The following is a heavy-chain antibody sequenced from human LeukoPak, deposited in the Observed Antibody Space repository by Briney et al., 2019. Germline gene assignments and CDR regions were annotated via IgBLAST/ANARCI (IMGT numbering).Heavy chain of an antibody. CDR3: ARDDWLQLLYFDY. CDR1: GFTFSSYG. Sequence: GRSLRLSCAASGFTFSSYGMHWVRQAPGKGLEWVAVIWYDGSNKYYADSVKGRFTISRDNSKNTLYLQMTSLRAEDTAVYYCARDDWLQLLYFDYWGQGTLVTVSS. J-gene: IGHJ4*02. D-gene: IGHD5-24*01. CDR2: IWYDGSNK. V-gene: IGHV3-33*01.